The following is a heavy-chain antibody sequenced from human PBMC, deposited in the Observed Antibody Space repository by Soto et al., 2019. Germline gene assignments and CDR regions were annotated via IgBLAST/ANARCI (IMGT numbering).Heavy chain of an antibody. CDR2: IYYSGST. V-gene: IGHV4-39*01. J-gene: IGHJ4*02. CDR3: ARRGRSGYRLIDY. CDR1: GGSISSSRYY. Sequence: PSETLSLTCTVSGGSISSSRYYWDWIRQPPGKGLEWIGSIYYSGSTYYNPSLKSRVTISVDTSQNQFSLKLSSVTAADTAVYYCARRGRSGYRLIDYWGQGTLVTVSS. D-gene: IGHD3-22*01.